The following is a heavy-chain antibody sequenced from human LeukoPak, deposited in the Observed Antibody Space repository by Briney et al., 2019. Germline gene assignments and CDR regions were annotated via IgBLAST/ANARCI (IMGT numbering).Heavy chain of an antibody. CDR2: IYDSGST. V-gene: IGHV4-59*01. Sequence: SETLSLTCTVYGGSISSYYWSWIRQPPGKGLEWIGYIYDSGSTNCNPSLKSRVTISVDTSKNQFSLKLSSVTAADTAVYYCARLSDWFDPWGQGTLVTVSS. J-gene: IGHJ5*02. CDR3: ARLSDWFDP. CDR1: GGSISSYY.